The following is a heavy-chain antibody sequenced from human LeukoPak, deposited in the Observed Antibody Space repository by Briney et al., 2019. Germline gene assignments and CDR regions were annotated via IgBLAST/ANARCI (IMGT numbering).Heavy chain of an antibody. V-gene: IGHV3-7*01. CDR1: GFTFSTYW. J-gene: IGHJ1*01. D-gene: IGHD3-3*01. CDR3: ARVAAYDFRNPYRYFQH. CDR2: IKQDGSET. Sequence: PGGSLRLSCAASGFTFSTYWMTWVRQAPGKGLDWVGNIKQDGSETYYADSLKGRFTISRDNAKSALYLQMNSLRAEDTAVYYCARVAAYDFRNPYRYFQHWGQGTLVTVSS.